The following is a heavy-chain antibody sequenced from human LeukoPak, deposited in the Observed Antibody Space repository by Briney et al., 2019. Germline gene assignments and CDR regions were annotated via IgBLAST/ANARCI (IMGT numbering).Heavy chain of an antibody. D-gene: IGHD2-2*01. Sequence: PGGSLRLSCAASGFTFSSYAMSWVRQAPGKGLEWVSAISGSGGSIYYADSVKGRFTISRDNSKNTLYLQMNSLRAEDTAVYYCAKDLSVVPAAYDYWGQGTLVTVSS. CDR3: AKDLSVVPAAYDY. CDR1: GFTFSSYA. CDR2: ISGSGGSI. V-gene: IGHV3-23*01. J-gene: IGHJ4*02.